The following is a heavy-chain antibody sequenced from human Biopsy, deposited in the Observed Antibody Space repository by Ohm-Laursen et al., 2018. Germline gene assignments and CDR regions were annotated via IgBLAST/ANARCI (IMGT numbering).Heavy chain of an antibody. CDR3: GNEVHGRDY. CDR2: INQSGRA. Sequence: GTLSLTCAVYGKTFSDYYWSWIRQPPGKGLEWIGQINQSGRANYNPSLKRRVNISADKSNNQFSLKLTSVTSADTAVYFCGNEVHGRDYWGLGALVTVSS. CDR1: GKTFSDYY. V-gene: IGHV4-34*08. J-gene: IGHJ4*02. D-gene: IGHD2-15*01.